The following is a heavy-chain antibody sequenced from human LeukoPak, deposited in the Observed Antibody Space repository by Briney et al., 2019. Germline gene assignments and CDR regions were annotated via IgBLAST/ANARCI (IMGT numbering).Heavy chain of an antibody. D-gene: IGHD6-19*01. CDR1: GFTFSNAW. CDR2: IKSKTDGGTT. CDR3: AKGSYSSAWYPDY. V-gene: IGHV3-15*01. Sequence: GGSLRLSCAASGFTFSNAWMSWVRQAPGKGLEWVGRIKSKTDGGTTDYAASVKGRFTISRDDSKNTLYLQLNSLRLEDTAVYYCAKGSYSSAWYPDYWGQGTLVTVSS. J-gene: IGHJ4*02.